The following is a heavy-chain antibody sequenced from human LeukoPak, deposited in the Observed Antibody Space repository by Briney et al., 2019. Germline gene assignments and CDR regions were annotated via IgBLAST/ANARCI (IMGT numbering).Heavy chain of an antibody. CDR1: GYTFTSYG. J-gene: IGHJ4*02. D-gene: IGHD3-22*01. V-gene: IGHV1-18*01. CDR2: ISAYNGNT. Sequence: ASVKVSCKASGYTFTSYGISWVRQAPGQGLEWMGWISAYNGNTNYAQKLQGRVTMTTDTSTSTPYMELRSLRSDDTAVYYCARDLAPNYYDSSGLYYWGQGTLVTVSS. CDR3: ARDLAPNYYDSSGLYY.